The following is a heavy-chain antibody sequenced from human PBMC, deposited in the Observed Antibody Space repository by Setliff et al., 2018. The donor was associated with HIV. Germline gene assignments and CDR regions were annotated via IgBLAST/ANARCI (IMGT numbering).Heavy chain of an antibody. V-gene: IGHV1-69*05. CDR2: IIPIFGTP. Sequence: SVKVSCKASGYPFSGYGISWVRQAPGQGLEWMGGIIPIFGTPNYAQKFQGRVTITTDESTNTVYMELYSLTSEDTAIYYCASSAGAVPTTAPYGDYYYYFYMDVWGKGTTVTVSS. CDR3: ASSAGAVPTTAPYGDYYYYFYMDV. J-gene: IGHJ6*03. D-gene: IGHD1-1*01. CDR1: GYPFSGYG.